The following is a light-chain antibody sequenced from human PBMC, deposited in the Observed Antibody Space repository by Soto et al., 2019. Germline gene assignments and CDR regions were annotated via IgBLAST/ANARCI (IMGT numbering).Light chain of an antibody. CDR1: QSISSW. V-gene: IGKV1-5*03. Sequence: DIQMTQSPSTLSASVGDRVTITSRASQSISSWLAWYQQKPGKAPKLLIYKASSLKSGVPSRFSGSGSGTEFTLTISSLQPDDFATYYCQQYNSYSRTFGQGTKV. J-gene: IGKJ1*01. CDR3: QQYNSYSRT. CDR2: KAS.